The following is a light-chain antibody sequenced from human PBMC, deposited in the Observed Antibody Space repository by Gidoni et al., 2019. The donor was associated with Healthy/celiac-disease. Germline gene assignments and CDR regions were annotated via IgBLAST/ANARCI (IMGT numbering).Light chain of an antibody. V-gene: IGKV1-39*01. J-gene: IGKJ1*01. CDR2: AAS. CDR3: QQSYSTPQT. Sequence: DIQMTQSPSSLSASVGDRVTITCRASQSISSYLNWYQQKPGKAPKLLSYAASSLQSGVPSRFSGSGSGTDFTLTISSLQPEDFATYDVQQSYSTPQTFGQGTKVEIK. CDR1: QSISSY.